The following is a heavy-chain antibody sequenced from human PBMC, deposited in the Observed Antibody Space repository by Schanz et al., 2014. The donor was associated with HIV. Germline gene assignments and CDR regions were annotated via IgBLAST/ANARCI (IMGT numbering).Heavy chain of an antibody. CDR1: GFTFNTFY. CDR2: ISSGGSTK. CDR3: ASTEFPYSSSSDYYYGMDV. V-gene: IGHV3-11*04. Sequence: QVQLVESGGALVNPGSSLRLSCAASGFTFNTFYMSWIRQAPGKGLEWISYISSGGSTKYYADSVKGRFTISRDNAKNSLYLQMNSLRAEDTAVYYCASTEFPYSSSSDYYYGMDVWGQGTTVTVSS. J-gene: IGHJ6*02. D-gene: IGHD6-6*01.